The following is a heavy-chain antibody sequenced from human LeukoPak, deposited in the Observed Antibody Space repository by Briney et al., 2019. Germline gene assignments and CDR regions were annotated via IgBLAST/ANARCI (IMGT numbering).Heavy chain of an antibody. D-gene: IGHD3-22*01. CDR2: ISAYNGNT. CDR3: ARASEYYYDSSGEDDY. J-gene: IGHJ4*02. CDR1: GYTFTSYG. V-gene: IGHV1-18*01. Sequence: GASVKVSCKASGYTFTSYGISWVRQAPGQGLEWMGWISAYNGNTHYAQKLQGRVTMTTDTSTSTAYMELRSLRSDDTAVYYCARASEYYYDSSGEDDYWGQGTLVTVSS.